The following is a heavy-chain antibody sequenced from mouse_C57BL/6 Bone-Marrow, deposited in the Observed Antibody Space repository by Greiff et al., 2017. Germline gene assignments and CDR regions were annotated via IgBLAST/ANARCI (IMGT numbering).Heavy chain of an antibody. J-gene: IGHJ1*03. CDR1: GFTFTDYY. V-gene: IGHV7-3*01. CDR3: ARFTTVVVPYWYFDV. CDR2: IRNKANGYTT. Sequence: EVMLVESGGGLVQPGGSLSLSCAASGFTFTDYYMSWVRQPPGKALEWLGFIRNKANGYTTEYSASVKGRFTISRDNSQSILYLQMNALRAEDSATYYCARFTTVVVPYWYFDVWGTGTTVTVSS. D-gene: IGHD1-1*01.